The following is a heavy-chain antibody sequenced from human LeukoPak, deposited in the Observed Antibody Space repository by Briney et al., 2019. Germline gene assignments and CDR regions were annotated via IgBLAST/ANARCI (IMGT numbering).Heavy chain of an antibody. D-gene: IGHD2-2*01. CDR2: ISGSGGST. Sequence: GGSLRLSCAASGFTVSSNYMSWVRQAPGKGLEWVSAISGSGGSTHYADSVKGRFTISRDNSKNTLYLQMNSLRAEDTAVYYCAKDREGYCSSTSCYPAYWGQGTLVTVSS. CDR1: GFTVSSNY. J-gene: IGHJ4*02. CDR3: AKDREGYCSSTSCYPAY. V-gene: IGHV3-23*01.